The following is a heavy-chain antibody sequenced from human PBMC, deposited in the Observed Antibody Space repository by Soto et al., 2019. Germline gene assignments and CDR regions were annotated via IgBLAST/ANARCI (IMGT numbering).Heavy chain of an antibody. Sequence: TSVKVPCKASGYAFTSYYIHWVRQAPGQGLEWMGIINASGGSTTYAQKFQGRVTMTRDTSTSTVYMELSSLRSEDTAVYYCARDRGEPIFGVVIITGMDVWGQGTTVTVSS. CDR3: ARDRGEPIFGVVIITGMDV. CDR1: GYAFTSYY. D-gene: IGHD3-3*01. CDR2: INASGGST. J-gene: IGHJ6*02. V-gene: IGHV1-46*01.